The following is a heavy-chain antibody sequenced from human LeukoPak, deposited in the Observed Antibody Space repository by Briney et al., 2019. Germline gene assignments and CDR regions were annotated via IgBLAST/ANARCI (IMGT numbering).Heavy chain of an antibody. CDR3: ARVGYYESSGYYEY. D-gene: IGHD3-22*01. CDR1: GYTLTDFY. J-gene: IGHJ4*02. Sequence: ASLNVSCKASGYTLTDFYIHWVRQAPGQGLVWMGRINPNSGGTNYAQKFQGRVTMTRDTSISTVYMELSRLRSDDTAVYYCARVGYYESSGYYEYWGQGTLVTVSS. V-gene: IGHV1-2*06. CDR2: INPNSGGT.